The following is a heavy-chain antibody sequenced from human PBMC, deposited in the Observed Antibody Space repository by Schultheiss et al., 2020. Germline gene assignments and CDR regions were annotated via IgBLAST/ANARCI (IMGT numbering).Heavy chain of an antibody. J-gene: IGHJ4*02. CDR3: ARVDTAMVTPCFDY. D-gene: IGHD5-18*01. CDR2: ISWNSGSI. Sequence: GGSLRLSCAASGFTFDDYAMHWVRQAPGKGLEWVSGISWNSGSIGYADSVKGRFTISRDNAKNSLYLQMNSLRAEDTALYYCARVDTAMVTPCFDYWGQGTLVTVSS. CDR1: GFTFDDYA. V-gene: IGHV3-9*01.